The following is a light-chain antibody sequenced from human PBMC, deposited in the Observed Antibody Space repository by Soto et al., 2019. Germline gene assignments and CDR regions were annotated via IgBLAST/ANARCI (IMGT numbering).Light chain of an antibody. V-gene: IGLV2-14*01. CDR1: SGDVGGYNY. J-gene: IGLJ1*01. Sequence: QSVLTQPASVSGSPGQSITISCTGTSGDVGGYNYVSWYQHHPGKGPKLIIYEVSNRPSGVSDRFSGSKSGNKASLIISNLEAEDESDYYCGSYTSTDTPFVFXTGTKVTVL. CDR3: GSYTSTDTPFV. CDR2: EVS.